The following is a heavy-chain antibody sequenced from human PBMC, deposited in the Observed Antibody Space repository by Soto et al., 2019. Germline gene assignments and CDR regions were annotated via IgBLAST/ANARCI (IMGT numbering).Heavy chain of an antibody. V-gene: IGHV4-39*01. CDR3: ARHVLQGEYHYGSFWFGPAAGSNDY. CDR2: IYYSGST. J-gene: IGHJ4*02. D-gene: IGHD3-10*01. CDR1: GGSISSSSYY. Sequence: QLQLQESGPGLVKPSETLSLTCTVSGGSISSSSYYWGWIRQPPGKGLEWIGSIYYSGSTYYNPSLKSRVTISVDTSKNQFSLKLSSVTAADTAVYYCARHVLQGEYHYGSFWFGPAAGSNDYWGQGTLVTVSS.